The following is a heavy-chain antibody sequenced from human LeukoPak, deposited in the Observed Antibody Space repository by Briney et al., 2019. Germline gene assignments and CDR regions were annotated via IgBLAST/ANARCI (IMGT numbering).Heavy chain of an antibody. Sequence: SETLSLTCAVYGGSFSGYYWSWIRQPPGKGLEWIGEINHSGSTNYNPSLKGRVTISIDTSKNQFSLKLRSVTAADTAVYYCARDLVTVTKGFDIWGQGTMVSVSS. CDR1: GGSFSGYY. V-gene: IGHV4-34*01. CDR2: INHSGST. D-gene: IGHD4-17*01. CDR3: ARDLVTVTKGFDI. J-gene: IGHJ3*02.